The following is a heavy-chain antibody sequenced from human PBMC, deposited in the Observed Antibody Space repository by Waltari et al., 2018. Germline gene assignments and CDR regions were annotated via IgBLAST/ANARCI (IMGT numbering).Heavy chain of an antibody. J-gene: IGHJ4*02. V-gene: IGHV1-2*06. CDR1: GYTFSDYY. CDR2: INPNSGGT. D-gene: IGHD6-19*01. Sequence: QVQLLQSGAKVKEPGASVKVSCKASGYTFSDYYIHWVRQAPGQGLEWMGRINPNSGGTNSAQKFQGRVTLTRDTSISTAYMELSRLTSDDPAVYYCARGYGSAWYAVGDCWGQGTLVTVSS. CDR3: ARGYGSAWYAVGDC.